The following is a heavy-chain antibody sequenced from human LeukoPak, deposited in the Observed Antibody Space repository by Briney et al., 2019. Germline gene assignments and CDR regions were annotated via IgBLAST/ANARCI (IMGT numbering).Heavy chain of an antibody. J-gene: IGHJ3*02. V-gene: IGHV1-69*13. Sequence: SVKVSCKASGYTFTNYYIHWVRQAPGQGLEWMGGIIPIFGTANYAQKFQGRVTITADESTSTAYMELSSLRSEDTAVYYCARDYGSGSYFNDAFDIWGQGTMVTVSS. CDR1: GYTFTNYY. D-gene: IGHD3-10*01. CDR3: ARDYGSGSYFNDAFDI. CDR2: IIPIFGTA.